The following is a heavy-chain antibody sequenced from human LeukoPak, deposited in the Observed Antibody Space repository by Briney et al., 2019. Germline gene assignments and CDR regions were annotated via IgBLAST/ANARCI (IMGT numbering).Heavy chain of an antibody. Sequence: GRSLRLSCAASGFTFSSYGMHWVRQAPGKGLEWVAVIWYDGSNKYYADSVKGRFTISRDNSKNTLYLQMNSLRAEDTAVYYCARDTHDITISGVVMRYGMDVWGQGTTVTVSS. CDR1: GFTFSSYG. D-gene: IGHD3-3*01. CDR3: ARDTHDITISGVVMRYGMDV. CDR2: IWYDGSNK. V-gene: IGHV3-33*01. J-gene: IGHJ6*02.